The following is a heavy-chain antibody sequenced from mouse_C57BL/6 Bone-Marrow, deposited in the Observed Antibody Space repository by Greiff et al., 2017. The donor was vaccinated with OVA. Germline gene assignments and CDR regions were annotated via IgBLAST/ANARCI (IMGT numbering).Heavy chain of an antibody. V-gene: IGHV8-8*01. D-gene: IGHD1-1*01. CDR3: AYGSSYLYWYFDV. Sequence: QVTLKECGPGILQPSQTLSLTCSFSGFSLSTFGMGVGWIRQPSGKGLEWLAHIWWDDDKYYNPALKSRLTISKDTSKNQVFLKIANVDTADTATYYCAYGSSYLYWYFDVWGTGTTVTVSS. CDR2: IWWDDDK. J-gene: IGHJ1*03. CDR1: GFSLSTFGMG.